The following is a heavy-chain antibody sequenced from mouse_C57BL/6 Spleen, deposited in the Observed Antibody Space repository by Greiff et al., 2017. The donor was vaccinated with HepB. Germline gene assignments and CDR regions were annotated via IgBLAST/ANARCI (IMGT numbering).Heavy chain of an antibody. D-gene: IGHD2-12*01. CDR2: IDPSDSYT. CDR1: GYTFTSYW. V-gene: IGHV1-50*01. CDR3: ARSGSNYIYYYYAMDY. Sequence: VQLQQPGAELVKPGASVKLSCKASGYTFTSYWMQWVKQRPGQGLEWIGEIDPSDSYTNYNQKFKGKATLTVDTSSSTAYMQLSSLTSEDSAVYYCARSGSNYIYYYYAMDYWGQGTSVTVSS. J-gene: IGHJ4*01.